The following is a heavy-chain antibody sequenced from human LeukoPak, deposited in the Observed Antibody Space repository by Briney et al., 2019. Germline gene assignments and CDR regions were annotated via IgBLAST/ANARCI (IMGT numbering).Heavy chain of an antibody. D-gene: IGHD6-19*01. J-gene: IGHJ4*02. Sequence: PGGSLRLSCAVSGFTFSDHFLDWVRRAPGKGLEWVGRSRNKAKSYTTEYAASVKGRFTISRDDSKNSLYLQMNSLETEDTAVYYCVRVGSVSGSDYLDYWGQGTLVTVSS. CDR2: SRNKAKSYTT. CDR1: GFTFSDHF. V-gene: IGHV3-72*01. CDR3: VRVGSVSGSDYLDY.